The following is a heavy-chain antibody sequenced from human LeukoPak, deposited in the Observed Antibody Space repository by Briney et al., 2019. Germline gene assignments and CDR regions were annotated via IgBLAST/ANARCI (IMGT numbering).Heavy chain of an antibody. Sequence: EPSETLSLTCTVSGGSISSGGYYWSWIRQPPGKGLEWIGYIYYSGSTYYNPSLKSRVTISVDTSKNQFSLKLSSVTAADTAVYYCARVAPTRGEFTLDYWGQGTLVTVSS. CDR2: IYYSGST. J-gene: IGHJ4*02. CDR1: GGSISSGGYY. V-gene: IGHV4-30-4*01. CDR3: ARVAPTRGEFTLDY. D-gene: IGHD3-10*01.